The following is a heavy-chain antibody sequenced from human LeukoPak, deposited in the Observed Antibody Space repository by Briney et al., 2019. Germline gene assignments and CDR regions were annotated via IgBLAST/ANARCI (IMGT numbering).Heavy chain of an antibody. CDR1: GFTFSTYE. V-gene: IGHV3-48*03. CDR2: ISGSADTA. J-gene: IGHJ4*02. Sequence: GRSLRLSCAASGFTFSTYEINWVRQAPGKGLEWISYISGSADTAYYADSVKGRFTMSRDNARNSLYLQMNSLGAEDTAVYYCTRVGQSYGTSGQALDHWGQGGLVTVSA. CDR3: TRVGQSYGTSGQALDH. D-gene: IGHD2-8*01.